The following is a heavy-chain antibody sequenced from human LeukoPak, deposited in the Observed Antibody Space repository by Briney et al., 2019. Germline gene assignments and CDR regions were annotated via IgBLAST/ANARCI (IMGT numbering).Heavy chain of an antibody. CDR2: IIPIFGTA. V-gene: IGHV1-69*06. J-gene: IGHJ6*04. Sequence: SVKVSCKASGGTFSSYAISWVRQAPGQGLEWMGGIIPIFGTANYAQKFQGRVTITADKSTSTAYVELSSLRSEDTAVYYCARVVAAAAALEVGMDVWGKGTTVTVSS. D-gene: IGHD6-13*01. CDR1: GGTFSSYA. CDR3: ARVVAAAAALEVGMDV.